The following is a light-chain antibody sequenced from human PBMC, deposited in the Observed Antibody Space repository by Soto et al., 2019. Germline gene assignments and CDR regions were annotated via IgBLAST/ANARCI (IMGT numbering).Light chain of an antibody. CDR1: QSVSSNL. J-gene: IGKJ5*01. Sequence: VLTQSPGTLSLSPGESATLSCRASQSVSSNLLAWYQQKPGQAPRLLIYGASSRATGIPDRFSGSGSGTDFTLTISRLEPEDFAVYYCQQYGTSPVTFGQGTRLDIK. V-gene: IGKV3-20*01. CDR3: QQYGTSPVT. CDR2: GAS.